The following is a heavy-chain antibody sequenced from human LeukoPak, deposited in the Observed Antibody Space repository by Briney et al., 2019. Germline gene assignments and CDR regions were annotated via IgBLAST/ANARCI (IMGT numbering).Heavy chain of an antibody. CDR3: ARLKVRGVFYYYYVDV. D-gene: IGHD3-10*01. J-gene: IGHJ6*03. V-gene: IGHV4-39*01. CDR1: GGSISSSSYY. CDR2: IYYSGST. Sequence: SETLCLTCTVSGGSISSSSYYWGWIRQPPGKWLEWIGSIYYSGSTYYNPSLKSRVTISVDTSKTQFSLKLSSVTAADTAVYYCARLKVRGVFYYYYVDVWGKGTTVTVSS.